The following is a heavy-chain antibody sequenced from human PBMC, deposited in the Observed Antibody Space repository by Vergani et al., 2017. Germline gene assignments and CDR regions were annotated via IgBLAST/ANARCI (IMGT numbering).Heavy chain of an antibody. CDR1: GYTFTNYY. CDR3: ARDGIADTAMVPSF. V-gene: IGHV1-2*02. D-gene: IGHD5-18*01. Sequence: QVLLVQSGAEVKKPGASVRVSCKTSGYTFTNYYIHWVRQAPGQGLEWMGIINPNSGGTNYAQKFQGRVTMTRDTSISTAYMELSRLRSDDTAVYYCARDGIADTAMVPSFWDQGTLVTVSS. J-gene: IGHJ4*02. CDR2: INPNSGGT.